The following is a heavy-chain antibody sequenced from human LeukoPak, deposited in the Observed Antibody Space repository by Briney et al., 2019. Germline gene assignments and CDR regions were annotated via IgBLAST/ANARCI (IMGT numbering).Heavy chain of an antibody. V-gene: IGHV4-61*02. CDR2: IYPSGST. CDR3: ARDLVVGVFDY. CDR1: GGSISGGSHY. Sequence: SETLSLTCTVSGGSISGGSHYWSWIRQPAGEGLEWIGRIYPSGSTNYNPSLKSRVTISVDTSKNQFSLKLTSVTAADTAVYYCARDLVVGVFDYWGQGTLVTVSS. D-gene: IGHD2-15*01. J-gene: IGHJ4*02.